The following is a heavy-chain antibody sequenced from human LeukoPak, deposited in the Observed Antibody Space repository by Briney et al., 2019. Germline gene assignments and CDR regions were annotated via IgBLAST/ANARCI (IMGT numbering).Heavy chain of an antibody. Sequence: SETLSLTCTVSGGSISSYDWSWIRLRPGKGLEWIGYLSKSGNTNYSPSLKSRVTIFGDTSKNQFFLKLSSVTAADTAMYYCARARYVNSFYAFDIWGQGTLVTVSS. CDR2: LSKSGNT. CDR3: ARARYVNSFYAFDI. J-gene: IGHJ3*02. D-gene: IGHD3-9*01. CDR1: GGSISSYD. V-gene: IGHV4-59*01.